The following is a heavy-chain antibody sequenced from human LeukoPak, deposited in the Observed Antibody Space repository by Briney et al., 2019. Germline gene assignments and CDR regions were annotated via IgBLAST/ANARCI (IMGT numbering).Heavy chain of an antibody. CDR2: ISSSSLYI. CDR3: ARGGLYGDYFDY. CDR1: GFTFSGYN. J-gene: IGHJ4*02. D-gene: IGHD4-17*01. V-gene: IGHV3-21*01. Sequence: GGSLRLSCAASGFTFSGYNMNWVRQAPGKGLEWVSSISSSSLYIYYADSVKGRFTISRDNAKNSLYLQMNSLRAEDTAVYYCARGGLYGDYFDYWGQGTLVTVSS.